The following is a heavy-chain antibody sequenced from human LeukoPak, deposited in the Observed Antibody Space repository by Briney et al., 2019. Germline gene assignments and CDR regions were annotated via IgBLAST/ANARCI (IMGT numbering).Heavy chain of an antibody. D-gene: IGHD3-22*01. J-gene: IGHJ3*02. CDR2: IRYDGSNK. V-gene: IGHV3-30*02. CDR1: GFTFSRYS. CDR3: AKDETYYDSSGYSNAFDI. Sequence: PGGSLRLSCAASGFTFSRYSMNWVRQAPGKGLEWVAFIRYDGSNKYYADSVKGRFTISRDNSKNTLYLQMNSLRAEDTAVYYCAKDETYYDSSGYSNAFDIWGQGTMVTVSS.